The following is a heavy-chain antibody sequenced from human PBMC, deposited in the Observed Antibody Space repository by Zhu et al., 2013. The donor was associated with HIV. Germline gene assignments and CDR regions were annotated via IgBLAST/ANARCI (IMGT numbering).Heavy chain of an antibody. CDR3: ARDAGGDGLNYYFHL. Sequence: QVQLVQSGAEVKKPGSSVMLSCKTSGGTFSSYAISWVRQAPGQGLEWMGGIIPAFGTADYPQKFQGRLTITADESSSTVNMELSSLTSDDTAIYYCARDAGGDGLNYYFHLWGRGTLVTVSS. V-gene: IGHV1-69*01. CDR2: IIPAFGTA. D-gene: IGHD1-7*01. CDR1: GGTFSSYA. J-gene: IGHJ2*01.